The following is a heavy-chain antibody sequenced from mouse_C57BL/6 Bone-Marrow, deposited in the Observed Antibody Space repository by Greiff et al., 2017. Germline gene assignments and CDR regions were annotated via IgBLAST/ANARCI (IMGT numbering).Heavy chain of an antibody. CDR3: ARRWAY. V-gene: IGHV1-54*01. Sequence: QVQLKESGAELVRPGTSVKVSCKASGYAFTNYLIEWVKQRPGQGLEWIGVINPGSGGTNYNEKFKGKATLTADKSSSTAYMQLSSLTSEDAAVFFCARRWAYWCRGTLVTVTA. CDR2: INPGSGGT. J-gene: IGHJ3*01. D-gene: IGHD1-1*02. CDR1: GYAFTNYL.